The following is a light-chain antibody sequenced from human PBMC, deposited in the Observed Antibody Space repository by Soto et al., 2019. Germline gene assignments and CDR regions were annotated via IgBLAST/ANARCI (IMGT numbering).Light chain of an antibody. CDR2: VNS. CDR3: QSYDRSLGDFV. J-gene: IGLJ7*01. CDR1: SSNIGAGYY. V-gene: IGLV1-40*01. Sequence: QSVLTQPPSVSGAPGQRVTISCTGSSSNIGAGYYVHWYQQLPGTAPKLLIYVNSNRPSGVPDRFSGSKSGTSASLAITGLQSEDEADYYCQSYDRSLGDFVFGGGTQLTVL.